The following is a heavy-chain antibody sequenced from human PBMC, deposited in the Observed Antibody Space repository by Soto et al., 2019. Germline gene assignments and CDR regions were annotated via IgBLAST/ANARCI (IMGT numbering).Heavy chain of an antibody. D-gene: IGHD2-2*01. V-gene: IGHV4-31*03. CDR2: IYYSGST. J-gene: IGHJ6*02. Sequence: PSETLSLTCTVSGGSISSGGYYWSWIRQHPGKGLEWIGYIYYSGSTYYNPSLKSRVTISVDTSKNQFSLKLSSVTAADTAVYYCARGVVPADLYYYYYGMDVWGQGTTVTVSS. CDR1: GGSISSGGYY. CDR3: ARGVVPADLYYYYYGMDV.